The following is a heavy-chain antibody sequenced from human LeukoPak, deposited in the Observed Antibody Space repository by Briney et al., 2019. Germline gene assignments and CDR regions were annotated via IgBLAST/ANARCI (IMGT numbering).Heavy chain of an antibody. CDR3: ARGGAYYDILTGPYYFDY. CDR1: GRTFNSYA. J-gene: IGHJ4*02. CDR2: IIPIFGTA. Sequence: SVKVSCTASGRTFNSYAISWVRQAPGQGLEWMGRIIPIFGTANYAQKFQGRVTITADKSTSTAYMELSSLRSEDTAVYYCARGGAYYDILTGPYYFDYWGQGTLVTVSS. D-gene: IGHD3-9*01. V-gene: IGHV1-69*06.